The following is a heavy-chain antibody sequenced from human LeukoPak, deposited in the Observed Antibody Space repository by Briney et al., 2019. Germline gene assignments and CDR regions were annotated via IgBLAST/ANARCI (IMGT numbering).Heavy chain of an antibody. J-gene: IGHJ4*02. D-gene: IGHD3-10*01. V-gene: IGHV3-9*03. CDR1: GFTFDDYA. CDR3: AKAASAMVRGVIVG. Sequence: PGRSLRLSCAASGFTFDDYAMHWVRQAPGKGLEWVSGISWNSGSIGYADSVKGRFTIPRDNAKNSLYLQMNSLRAEDMALYYCAKAASAMVRGVIVGWGQGTLVTVSS. CDR2: ISWNSGSI.